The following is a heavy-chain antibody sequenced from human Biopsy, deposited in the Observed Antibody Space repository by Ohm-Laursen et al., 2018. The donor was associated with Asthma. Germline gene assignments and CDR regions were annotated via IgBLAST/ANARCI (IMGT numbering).Heavy chain of an antibody. D-gene: IGHD2-21*02. V-gene: IGHV4-31*03. CDR3: ARDGGLTSYPETFHI. CDR2: IFDSEGS. Sequence: TLSLTCTVSGGSMTSGGHTWNWIRQIPGKGLEWIGYIFDSEGSYYNPSLKSRVMISLDTSQNQFSLSLNSVTAADTAVYFCARDGGLTSYPETFHIWGQGTMVTVSS. J-gene: IGHJ3*02. CDR1: GGSMTSGGHT.